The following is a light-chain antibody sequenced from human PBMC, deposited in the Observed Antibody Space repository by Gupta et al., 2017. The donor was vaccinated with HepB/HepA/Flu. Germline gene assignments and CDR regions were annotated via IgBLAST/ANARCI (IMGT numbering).Light chain of an antibody. CDR3: QQYSSYSS. Sequence: DIQMTQSPSTLSASVGDRVTITCRASESINSWLAWYQQKPGKAPKLLIYKASTLETGVPSRCSGSGSGTEFTLTISSLQPDDFATYYCQQYSSYSSFGQGTKLEIK. V-gene: IGKV1-5*03. CDR1: ESINSW. CDR2: KAS. J-gene: IGKJ2*04.